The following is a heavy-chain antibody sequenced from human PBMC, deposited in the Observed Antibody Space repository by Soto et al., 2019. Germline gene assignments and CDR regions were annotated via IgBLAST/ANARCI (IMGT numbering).Heavy chain of an antibody. J-gene: IGHJ6*02. CDR2: ISSNGGST. V-gene: IGHV3-64D*06. CDR1: VFTFISYS. CDR3: VRGMDV. Sequence: GRSLRLSCSSSVFTFISYSMHWVRPAPGKGLEYVSAISSNGGSTYYADSVKGRFTISRDNSKNTLYLQMSSLRAEDTAVYYCVRGMDVWGQGTTVTVSS.